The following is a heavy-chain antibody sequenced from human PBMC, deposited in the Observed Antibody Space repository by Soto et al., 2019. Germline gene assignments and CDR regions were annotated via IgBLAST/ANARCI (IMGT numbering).Heavy chain of an antibody. V-gene: IGHV4-31*03. J-gene: IGHJ4*02. D-gene: IGHD6-19*01. Sequence: QVQLQESGPGLVKPSQTLSLTCTVSGGSISSGGYYWSWIRQHPGKGLEWIGYIYYSGSTYYNPSLKSRVTITVDTSTNKFSPMLSSVTAADPAVYYFARDDGIAGAYWGQGTLVTGSS. CDR2: IYYSGST. CDR3: ARDDGIAGAY. CDR1: GGSISSGGYY.